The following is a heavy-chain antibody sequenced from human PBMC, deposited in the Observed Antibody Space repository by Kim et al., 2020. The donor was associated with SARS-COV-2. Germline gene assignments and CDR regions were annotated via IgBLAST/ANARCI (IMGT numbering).Heavy chain of an antibody. V-gene: IGHV3-15*01. D-gene: IGHD3-10*01. J-gene: IGHJ4*01. CDR2: GTT. Sequence: GTTDYAAPVKGRFTISRDDSKNTLYLQMNSLKTEDTAVYFCTNGSGSSYWGHGTLVTVSS. CDR3: TNGSGSSY.